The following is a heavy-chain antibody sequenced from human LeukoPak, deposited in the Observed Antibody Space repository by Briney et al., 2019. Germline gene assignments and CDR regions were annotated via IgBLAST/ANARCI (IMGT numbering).Heavy chain of an antibody. Sequence: GGSLRLSCAASGFTFRDNWMHWVRQTPGKGLVWVSNVRNDGGTTYRDFVKGRFTTSRDNAKNTVYLQLNSLRVEDTAVYYCVRDNYYVMDVWGQGTTVIVSS. V-gene: IGHV3-74*01. CDR1: GFTFRDNW. CDR3: VRDNYYVMDV. CDR2: VRNDGGT. J-gene: IGHJ6*02.